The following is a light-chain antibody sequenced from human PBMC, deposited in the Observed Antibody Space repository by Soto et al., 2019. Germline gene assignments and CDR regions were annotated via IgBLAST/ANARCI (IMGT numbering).Light chain of an antibody. CDR3: SSYTSSSTLYV. V-gene: IGLV2-14*01. CDR1: SSDVGGYNY. J-gene: IGLJ1*01. CDR2: DVS. Sequence: QSALTQPASVSGSPGQSITISCTGTSSDVGGYNYVSWYQQHPGKAPKLMIYDVSNRPSGVSNRFSGSKSGNTASLTISGLQAEDEADYYCSSYTSSSTLYVFGTGTQLTGL.